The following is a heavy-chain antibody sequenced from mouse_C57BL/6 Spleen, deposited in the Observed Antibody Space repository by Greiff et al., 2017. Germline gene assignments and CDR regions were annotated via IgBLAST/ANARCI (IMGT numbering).Heavy chain of an antibody. J-gene: IGHJ1*03. V-gene: IGHV2-5*01. CDR2: IWRGGST. CDR3: AKNNGNYSWYFDV. D-gene: IGHD2-1*01. CDR1: GFSLTSYG. Sequence: VQLQQSGPGLVQPSQSLSITCTASGFSLTSYGVHWVRQSPGKGLEWLGVIWRGGSTDYNAAVMSRLSITKDNSKSQVFFKMNSLQADDTAIYYCAKNNGNYSWYFDVWGTGTTVTVSS.